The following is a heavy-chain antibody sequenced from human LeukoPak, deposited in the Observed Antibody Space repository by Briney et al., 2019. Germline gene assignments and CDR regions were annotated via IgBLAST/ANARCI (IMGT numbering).Heavy chain of an antibody. CDR1: GYTFTGYY. CDR2: IYPYSGDT. CDR3: GLVASGNWWFDP. Sequence: GASVKVSCKASGYTFTGYYIHWVRQAPGQGLEWMGWIYPYSGDTNYAQKLQDRVTMTGDTSISTAYMELRSLTSDDAAVYYCGLVASGNWWFDPWGQGTLVTVSS. D-gene: IGHD2-8*02. V-gene: IGHV1-2*02. J-gene: IGHJ5*02.